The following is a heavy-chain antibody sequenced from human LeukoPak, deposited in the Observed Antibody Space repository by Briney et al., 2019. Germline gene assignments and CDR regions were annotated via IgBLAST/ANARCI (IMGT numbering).Heavy chain of an antibody. J-gene: IGHJ5*02. Sequence: SETLSLTCDVSGGSISHNYWNWIRQPPGKALEWIGYIYYSGNTNYNPSLQSRVTMSVDTSKNQFSLKLSSVTAADTAVYYCARVGARSNWFDPWGQGTLVTVSS. V-gene: IGHV4-59*01. CDR2: IYYSGNT. CDR3: ARVGARSNWFDP. D-gene: IGHD3-16*01. CDR1: GGSISHNY.